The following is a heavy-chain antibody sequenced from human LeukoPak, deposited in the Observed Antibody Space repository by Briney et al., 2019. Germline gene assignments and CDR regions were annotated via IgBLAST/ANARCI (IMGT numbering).Heavy chain of an antibody. Sequence: KPSETLSLTCTVSGGSISSGSYYWSWIRQPAGKGLEWIGRIYTSGRTTYNPSLKSRVTISVDTSKNQFSLKLSSVTAADTAVYYCARAENPQFRWGNFDIWGQGTMVTVSS. CDR2: IYTSGRT. D-gene: IGHD4-23*01. CDR1: GGSISSGSYY. V-gene: IGHV4-61*02. J-gene: IGHJ3*02. CDR3: ARAENPQFRWGNFDI.